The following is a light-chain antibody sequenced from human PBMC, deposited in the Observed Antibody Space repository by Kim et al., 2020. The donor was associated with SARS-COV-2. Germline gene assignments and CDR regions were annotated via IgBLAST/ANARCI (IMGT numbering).Light chain of an antibody. V-gene: IGLV2-11*01. CDR2: DVT. CDR1: GSDVGYYNY. CDR3: CSYTGSYTFI. J-gene: IGLJ2*01. Sequence: QSALTQPRSVSGSLGQSVTIACSGTGSDVGYYNYVSWYQHHPGKAPRLIIYDVTKRPSGVPDRFSGSKSDNTASLTNSGLQAEDEGDYYCCSYTGSYTFIFGGGTQLTVL.